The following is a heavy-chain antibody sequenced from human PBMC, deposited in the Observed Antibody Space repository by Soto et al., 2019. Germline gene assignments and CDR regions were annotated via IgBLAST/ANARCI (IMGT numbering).Heavy chain of an antibody. Sequence: QVQLVESGGGVVQPGRSLRLSCAASGFTFSSYAMHWVRQAPGKGLEWVAVISYDGSNKYYADSVKGRFTISRDNSKNTLYLQMNSLRAEDTAVYYCARASSSGWLIDYWGQGTLVTVS. V-gene: IGHV3-30-3*01. CDR1: GFTFSSYA. J-gene: IGHJ4*02. D-gene: IGHD6-19*01. CDR3: ARASSSGWLIDY. CDR2: ISYDGSNK.